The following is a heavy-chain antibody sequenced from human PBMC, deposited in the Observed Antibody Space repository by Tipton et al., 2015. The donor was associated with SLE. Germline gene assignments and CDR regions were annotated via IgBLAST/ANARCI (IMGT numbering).Heavy chain of an antibody. CDR2: IYYSGST. CDR3: ARDGGPWTWFDP. D-gene: IGHD3-16*01. Sequence: TCTVSGGSISSYYWSWIRQPPGKGLEWIGYIYYSGSTNYNPSLKSRVTISVDTSKNQFSLKLSSVTAADTAVYYCARDGGPWTWFDPWGQGTLVTVSS. CDR1: GGSISSYY. J-gene: IGHJ5*02. V-gene: IGHV4-59*01.